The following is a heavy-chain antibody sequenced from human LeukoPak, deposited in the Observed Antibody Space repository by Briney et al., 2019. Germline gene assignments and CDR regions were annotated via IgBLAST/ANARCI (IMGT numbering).Heavy chain of an antibody. J-gene: IGHJ4*02. V-gene: IGHV3-15*01. CDR1: GFTFYMAW. CDR2: IKSKTDGETT. D-gene: IGHD2-15*01. CDR3: TTDGYCSGGSCYSGVD. Sequence: GGSLRLFCVVSGFTFYMAWMSWVRQATGKGGEGVGRIKSKTDGETTDYAAPVKGRFTISRDDSKNTLYLQMNSLKPEDTALYYCTTDGYCSGGSCYSGVDWGQGTLVTVSS.